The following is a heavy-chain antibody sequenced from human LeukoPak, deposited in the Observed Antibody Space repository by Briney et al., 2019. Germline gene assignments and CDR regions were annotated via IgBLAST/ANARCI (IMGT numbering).Heavy chain of an antibody. J-gene: IGHJ4*02. CDR1: GFTFSSYS. D-gene: IGHD6-19*01. CDR3: ARMSGAVAGY. Sequence: GGSLRLSCAASGFTFSSYSMNWVRQAPGKGLEWVSSISSSSSYIYYADSVKGRFSISRDNAKNSLYLQMNSLRAEDTAVYYCARMSGAVAGYWGQGTLVTVSS. CDR2: ISSSSSYI. V-gene: IGHV3-21*01.